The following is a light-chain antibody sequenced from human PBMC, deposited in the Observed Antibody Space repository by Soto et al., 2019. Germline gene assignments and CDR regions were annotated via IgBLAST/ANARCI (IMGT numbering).Light chain of an antibody. CDR1: QYISYY. J-gene: IGKJ2*01. CDR3: QQSYTSPLYT. Sequence: DIQMTQSPSSLSVSVGDRVTITCRASQYISYYLNWYQHKPGTAPKLLISGASTLQTGVPSRFSGSGSGTDFTLTTRSLHPEACATYYCQQSYTSPLYTFGQGTNLDIK. CDR2: GAS. V-gene: IGKV1-39*01.